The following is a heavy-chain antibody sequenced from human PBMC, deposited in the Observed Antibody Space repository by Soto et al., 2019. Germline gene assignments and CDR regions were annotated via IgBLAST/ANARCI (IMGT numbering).Heavy chain of an antibody. D-gene: IGHD6-13*01. J-gene: IGHJ1*01. CDR1: GFTFDXYA. CDR2: INWNSGSI. CDR3: VKDESINWYSGHFRH. Sequence: EVQLVESGGXXXQPGRSLRLSCAASGFTFDXYAMHWVRQVPGKGLEWVSGINWNSGSIGYGDSVKGRFAISRDNAKNSLHLQMNSLSAEDTAFYYCVKDESINWYSGHFRHWGQGTLVTVSS. V-gene: IGHV3-9*01.